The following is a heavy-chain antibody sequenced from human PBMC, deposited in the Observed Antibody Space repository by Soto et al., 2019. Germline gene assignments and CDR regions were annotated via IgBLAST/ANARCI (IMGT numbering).Heavy chain of an antibody. D-gene: IGHD3-10*01. CDR1: GVSFTDYY. CDR2: INHRGIT. Sequence: QVQLQQWGTGLLKPSETLSLTCAVYGVSFTDYYWTWIRQPPGKGLEWIGAINHRGITISNPSLKSRFTISVDTSRNQFSLTLYSVTAADTAVYYCARSGRTGTEPQCYAYFDYWGQGSLVTVSS. CDR3: ARSGRTGTEPQCYAYFDY. V-gene: IGHV4-34*01. J-gene: IGHJ4*02.